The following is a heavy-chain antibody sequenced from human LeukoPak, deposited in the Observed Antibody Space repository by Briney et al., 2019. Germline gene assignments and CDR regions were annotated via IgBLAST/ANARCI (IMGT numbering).Heavy chain of an antibody. J-gene: IGHJ3*02. V-gene: IGHV3-7*03. Sequence: GGSLRLSCAASGFTFSSYWMSWVRQAPGKGLEWVANIKQDGSEKYYVDSVKGRFTISRDNAKNSLYLQMNSLRAEDTAVYYCARDRVGTTHAFDIWGQGTMVTVSS. CDR3: ARDRVGTTHAFDI. CDR2: IKQDGSEK. CDR1: GFTFSSYW. D-gene: IGHD4-17*01.